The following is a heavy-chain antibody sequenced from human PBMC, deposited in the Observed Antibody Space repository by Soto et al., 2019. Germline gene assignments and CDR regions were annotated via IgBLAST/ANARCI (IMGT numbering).Heavy chain of an antibody. Sequence: EVQLEESGGHLVQPGGSLRLSCVASGFTFSNYWMAWIRQAPGQGLEWVANMKQDGSQKYYVDSVKGRFTISRDNAKNSLYLEMNRLRVEDTAVYYCARDSSYRNDYWGQGTLVTVSS. V-gene: IGHV3-7*01. CDR3: ARDSSYRNDY. D-gene: IGHD5-18*01. CDR1: GFTFSNYW. J-gene: IGHJ4*02. CDR2: MKQDGSQK.